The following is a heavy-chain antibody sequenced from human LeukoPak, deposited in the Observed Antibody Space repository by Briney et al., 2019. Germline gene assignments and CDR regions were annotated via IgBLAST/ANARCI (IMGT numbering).Heavy chain of an antibody. CDR3: ARDHYDSSGYYGFDY. V-gene: IGHV1-2*02. CDR1: GYTFTGYY. D-gene: IGHD3-22*01. Sequence: ASVKVSCKASGYTFTGYYMHWVRQAPGQGLEGMGWINPNSGGTNYAQKFQGRVTMTSDTSISTAYMELSRLRSDDTAVYYCARDHYDSSGYYGFDYWGQGTLVTVSS. CDR2: INPNSGGT. J-gene: IGHJ4*02.